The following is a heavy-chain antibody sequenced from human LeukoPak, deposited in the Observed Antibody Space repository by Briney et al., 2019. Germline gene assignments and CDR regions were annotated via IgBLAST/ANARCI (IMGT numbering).Heavy chain of an antibody. Sequence: GGSLRLSCAASGFTFSSYGMHWVRQAPGKGLEWVAVIWYDGSNKYYADSVKGRFTISRDNSKNTLYLQMNSLRAEDTAVYYCARELSSSWYYYYYYYGMDVWGQGTTVTVSS. CDR1: GFTFSSYG. CDR2: IWYDGSNK. J-gene: IGHJ6*02. D-gene: IGHD6-13*01. V-gene: IGHV3-33*01. CDR3: ARELSSSWYYYYYYYGMDV.